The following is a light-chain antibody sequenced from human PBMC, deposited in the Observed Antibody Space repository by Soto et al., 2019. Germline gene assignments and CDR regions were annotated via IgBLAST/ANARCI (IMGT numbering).Light chain of an antibody. Sequence: EIVLTQSPDTLSVSQGERATLXXRASQTVGSNLAWYQQKPGQAPRXFIYGASTRASDTPARFSGSGSVTEFALTISSLQSEDFAVYYCQQYNNWPITFGQGTRLEI. CDR1: QTVGSN. CDR2: GAS. V-gene: IGKV3D-15*01. J-gene: IGKJ5*01. CDR3: QQYNNWPIT.